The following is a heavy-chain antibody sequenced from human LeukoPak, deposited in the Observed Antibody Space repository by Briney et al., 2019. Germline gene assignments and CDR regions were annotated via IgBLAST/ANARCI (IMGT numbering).Heavy chain of an antibody. CDR1: GFTFSSYS. D-gene: IGHD3-10*01. CDR2: ISSSSSTI. V-gene: IGHV3-48*01. CDR3: ARGWFDRQRMHAFDI. J-gene: IGHJ3*02. Sequence: PGGSLRLSCAASGFTFSSYSMNWVRQAPGKGLEWVSYISSSSSTIYYADSVKGRFTISRDNAKNSLYLQMNSLRAEDTAVYYCARGWFDRQRMHAFDIWGQGTMVTVSS.